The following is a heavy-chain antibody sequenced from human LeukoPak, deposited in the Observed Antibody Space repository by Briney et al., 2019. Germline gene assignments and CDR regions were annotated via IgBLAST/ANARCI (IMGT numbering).Heavy chain of an antibody. CDR2: ISAYNGNI. V-gene: IGHV1-18*01. D-gene: IGHD3-3*01. CDR3: ARDSHYDFWSGLWFDP. Sequence: ASVKVSCKASGYTFTSYGISWVRQAPGQGLEWMGWISAYNGNINYAQKLQGRVTMTTDTSTSTAYMELRSLRSDDTAVYYCARDSHYDFWSGLWFDPWGQGTLVTVSS. CDR1: GYTFTSYG. J-gene: IGHJ5*02.